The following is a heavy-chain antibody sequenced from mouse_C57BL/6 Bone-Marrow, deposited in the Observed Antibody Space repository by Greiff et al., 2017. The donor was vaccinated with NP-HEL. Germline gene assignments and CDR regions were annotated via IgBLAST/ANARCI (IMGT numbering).Heavy chain of an antibody. Sequence: EVQRVESGPGLVKPSQSLSLTCSVTGYSITSGYYWNWIRQFPGNKLEWMGYISYDGSNNYNPSLKNRISITRDTSKNQFFLKLNSVTTEDTATYYCAREAASGGFAYWGQGTLVTVSA. CDR2: ISYDGSN. J-gene: IGHJ3*01. D-gene: IGHD6-2*01. CDR3: AREAASGGFAY. CDR1: GYSITSGYY. V-gene: IGHV3-6*01.